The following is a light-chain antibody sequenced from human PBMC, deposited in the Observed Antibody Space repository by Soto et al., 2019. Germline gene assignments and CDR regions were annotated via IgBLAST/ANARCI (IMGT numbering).Light chain of an antibody. CDR2: EVS. J-gene: IGLJ3*02. V-gene: IGLV2-14*01. Sequence: QSALTQPASVSGSPGQSITISCTGTSSDVGGYHYVSWYQQHPGKAPKLMIYEVSNRPSGVSNRFSGSKSGNTASLTISGLQAEDEADYYCRSYTSGSTWVFGGGTKLTVL. CDR1: SSDVGGYHY. CDR3: RSYTSGSTWV.